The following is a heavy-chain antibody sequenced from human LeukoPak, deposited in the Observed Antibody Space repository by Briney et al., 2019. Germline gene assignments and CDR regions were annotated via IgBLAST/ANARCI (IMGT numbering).Heavy chain of an antibody. CDR1: GFTFDDYD. V-gene: IGHV3-30*10. CDR3: ANLYDDY. J-gene: IGHJ4*02. CDR2: ISYDGTNK. Sequence: PGGSLRLSCAASGFTFDDYDMSWVRQAPGKGLEWVAVISYDGTNKYYTDSVKGRFTISRDDSRNTLYLQMNTLRAEDTAVYFCANLYDDYWGQGTLVTVSS. D-gene: IGHD5/OR15-5a*01.